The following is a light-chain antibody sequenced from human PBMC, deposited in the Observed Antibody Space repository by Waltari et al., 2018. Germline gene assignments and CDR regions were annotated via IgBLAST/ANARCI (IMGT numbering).Light chain of an antibody. CDR1: QGINSY. CDR2: GAT. V-gene: IGKV1-17*01. Sequence: DIQMTQCPSSLSASVGDTVTITCRASQGINSYLNWFQQKPGKAPRLLIYGATTLQSGVPSRFSGSGSGTEFTLTISSLQPEDFAVYSCLQHNSYPLTFGGGTKVEIK. J-gene: IGKJ4*01. CDR3: LQHNSYPLT.